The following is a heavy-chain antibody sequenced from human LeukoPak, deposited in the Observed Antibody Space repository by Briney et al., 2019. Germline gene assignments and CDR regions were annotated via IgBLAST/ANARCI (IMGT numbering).Heavy chain of an antibody. J-gene: IGHJ5*02. Sequence: SETLSLTCAVYGGSFSGYYWSWTRQPPGKGLEWIGEINHSGSTNYNPSLKSRVTISVDTSKNQFSLKLSSVTAADTAVYYCARALSSRYCSGGSCYVRFDPWGQGTLVTVSS. CDR3: ARALSSRYCSGGSCYVRFDP. CDR1: GGSFSGYY. V-gene: IGHV4-34*01. CDR2: INHSGST. D-gene: IGHD2-15*01.